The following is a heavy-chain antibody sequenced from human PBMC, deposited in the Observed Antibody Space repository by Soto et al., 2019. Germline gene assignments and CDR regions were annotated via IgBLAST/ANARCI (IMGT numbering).Heavy chain of an antibody. CDR2: ISSSSSTI. CDR3: AREGNEAFIVGAHFDY. J-gene: IGHJ4*02. D-gene: IGHD1-26*01. CDR1: GFTFSSYS. Sequence: EVQLVESGGGLVQPGGSLRLSCAASGFTFSSYSMNWVRQAPGKGLEWVSYISSSSSTIYYADSVKGRFTISRDNAKNSLYLQMNSLRDEDTAVYYCAREGNEAFIVGAHFDYWGQGTLVTVSS. V-gene: IGHV3-48*02.